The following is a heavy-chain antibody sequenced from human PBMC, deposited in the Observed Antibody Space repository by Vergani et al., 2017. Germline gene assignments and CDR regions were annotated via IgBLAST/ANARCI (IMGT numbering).Heavy chain of an antibody. Sequence: QVQLQESGPGLVKPSETLSLTCTVSGGSISSYYWSWIRQPPGKGLEWIGYIYYSGSTNYNPSLKSRVTISVDTSKNQSSLKLSSVTAADTAVYYCARVGGDYTLYYYYYYMDVWGKGTTVTVSS. CDR1: GGSISSYY. J-gene: IGHJ6*03. CDR2: IYYSGST. CDR3: ARVGGDYTLYYYYYYMDV. D-gene: IGHD4-17*01. V-gene: IGHV4-59*01.